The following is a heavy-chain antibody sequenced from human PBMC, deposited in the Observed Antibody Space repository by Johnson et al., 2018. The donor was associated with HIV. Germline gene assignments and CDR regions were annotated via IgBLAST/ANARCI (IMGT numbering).Heavy chain of an antibody. V-gene: IGHV3-13*01. CDR2: IGTAGDT. J-gene: IGHJ3*02. CDR1: GFTFSSYD. D-gene: IGHD1-26*01. CDR3: ARAAYSGSHHDAFDI. Sequence: VQLVESGGGLVQPGGSLRLSCAASGFTFSSYDMHWVRQATGKGLEWVSAIGTAGDTYYPGSVKGRFTISRDNAKNSLYLQMNSLRAEDTAVYYCARAAYSGSHHDAFDIWGQGTMVTVSS.